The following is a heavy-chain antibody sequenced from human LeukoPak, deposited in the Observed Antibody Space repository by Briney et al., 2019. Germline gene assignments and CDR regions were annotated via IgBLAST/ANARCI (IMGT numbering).Heavy chain of an antibody. V-gene: IGHV3-21*01. Sequence: PGGSLRLSCAASGFTFSSYSMTWVRQAPGKGLEWVSSISSSSSYIYYADSVKGRFTISRDNAKNSLYLQMNSLRAEDTAVYYCAREHIIGWFDPWAREPWSPSPQ. CDR3: AREHIIGWFDP. CDR2: ISSSSSYI. CDR1: GFTFSSYS. J-gene: IGHJ5*02. D-gene: IGHD3-3*01.